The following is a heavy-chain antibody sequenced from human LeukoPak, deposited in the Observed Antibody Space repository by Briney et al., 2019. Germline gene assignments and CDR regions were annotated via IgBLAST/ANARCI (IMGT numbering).Heavy chain of an antibody. CDR3: ARGDFGDYFLDY. V-gene: IGHV1-8*01. D-gene: IGHD4-17*01. CDR2: MNTNSGYT. CDR1: GYTFSIYD. J-gene: IGHJ4*02. Sequence: ASVKVSCKASGYTFSIYDINWVRQATGQGLEWMGWMNTNSGYTDYAQRFQGRVTMTRNTSISTAYMELSSLRSEDTAVYYCARGDFGDYFLDYWGQGTLVTVSS.